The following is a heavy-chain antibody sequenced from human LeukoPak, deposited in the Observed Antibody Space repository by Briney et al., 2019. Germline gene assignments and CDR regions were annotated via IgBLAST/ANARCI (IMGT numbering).Heavy chain of an antibody. V-gene: IGHV1-69*04. CDR2: IIPILGIA. CDR3: ATPPENYYDSSGYYY. J-gene: IGHJ4*02. Sequence: GASVKVSCKASGGTFSSYAIIWVRQAPGQGLEWMGRIIPILGIANYAQKSQGRVTITADKSTSTAYMELSSLRSEDTAVYYCATPPENYYDSSGYYYWGQGTLVTVSS. D-gene: IGHD3-22*01. CDR1: GGTFSSYA.